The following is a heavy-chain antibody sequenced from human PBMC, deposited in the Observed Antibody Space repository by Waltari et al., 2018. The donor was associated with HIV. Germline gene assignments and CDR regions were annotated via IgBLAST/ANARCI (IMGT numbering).Heavy chain of an antibody. V-gene: IGHV4-61*02. CDR1: GGSISRGGYY. J-gene: IGHJ4*02. CDR2: IYTSGST. Sequence: QVQLQESGPGRVKPSQTLSLPCTVPGGSISRGGYYWRWIRQPAGKGLEWIGRIYTSGSTNYNPSLKSRVTISVDTSKNQFSLKLSSVTAADTAVYYCARDTASGYSDYWGQGTLVTVSS. D-gene: IGHD3-22*01. CDR3: ARDTASGYSDY.